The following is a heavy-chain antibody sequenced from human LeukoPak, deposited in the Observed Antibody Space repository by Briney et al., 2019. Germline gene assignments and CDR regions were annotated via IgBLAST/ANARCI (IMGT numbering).Heavy chain of an antibody. CDR3: ARASFSFYHVPAAIGFVDY. CDR1: GYTFTGDY. D-gene: IGHD2-2*01. Sequence: ASVKVSCKASGYTFTGDYMHWVRQAAGQGLEWMGWINPNSGGTNYAQKFQGRVTMTRDTSISTAYMELSRLRSDDTAVYYCARASFSFYHVPAAIGFVDYWGQGTLVTVSS. J-gene: IGHJ4*02. V-gene: IGHV1-2*02. CDR2: INPNSGGT.